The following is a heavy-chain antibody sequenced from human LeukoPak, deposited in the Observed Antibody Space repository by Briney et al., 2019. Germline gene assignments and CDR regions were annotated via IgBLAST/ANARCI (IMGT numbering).Heavy chain of an antibody. CDR3: AREVFGAAVYYFDY. J-gene: IGHJ4*02. Sequence: PGGSLRLSCAASGFTVSSNYMSWVRQAPGKGLEWVSVIYSGGNTYYADSVKGRFTISRDNSKNTLYLQMNSLRAEDTAVYYCAREVFGAAVYYFDYWGQGTLVTVSS. CDR2: IYSGGNT. CDR1: GFTVSSNY. V-gene: IGHV3-66*02. D-gene: IGHD6-13*01.